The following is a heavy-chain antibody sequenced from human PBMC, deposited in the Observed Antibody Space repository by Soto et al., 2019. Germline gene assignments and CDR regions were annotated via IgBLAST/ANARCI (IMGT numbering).Heavy chain of an antibody. J-gene: IGHJ4*02. Sequence: PGGSLRLSCAASGFTFSSYGMHWVRQAPGKGLEWVAVISYDGSNKYYADSVKGRFTISRDNSKNTLYLQMNSLRDEDTAVYYCAKDHSGSYYYFDYWGQGTLVTVSS. V-gene: IGHV3-33*03. CDR1: GFTFSSYG. CDR2: ISYDGSNK. D-gene: IGHD1-26*01. CDR3: AKDHSGSYYYFDY.